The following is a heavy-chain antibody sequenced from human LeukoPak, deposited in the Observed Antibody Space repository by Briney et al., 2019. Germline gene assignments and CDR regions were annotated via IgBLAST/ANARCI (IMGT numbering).Heavy chain of an antibody. CDR1: GFTLDNYA. J-gene: IGHJ4*02. CDR3: AKDQYCSGDSCPHQRGFHY. CDR2: ISNTGGST. Sequence: GGSLRLSCAASGFTLDNYAMTWVRQAPGRGLGWVSPISNTGGSTYYADSVRGRVTISTDNSKNTLYLQMYSLRAEDTAIYYCAKDQYCSGDSCPHQRGFHYWGQGTLVTVSS. V-gene: IGHV3-23*01. D-gene: IGHD2-15*01.